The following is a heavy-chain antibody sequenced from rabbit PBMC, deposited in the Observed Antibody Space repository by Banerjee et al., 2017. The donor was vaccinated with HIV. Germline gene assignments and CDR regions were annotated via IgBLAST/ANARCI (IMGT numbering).Heavy chain of an antibody. Sequence: QEQLEESGGDLVKPEGSLTLTCTASGFSFSSSYWICWVRQAPGKGLEWIACIYAGSSGSTYYASWAKGRLTISKPSSTTVTLQMSSLTAADTATYFCARDLAGVIGWNFGLWGQGTLVTV. CDR3: ARDLAGVIGWNFGL. J-gene: IGHJ6*01. D-gene: IGHD4-1*01. CDR1: GFSFSSSYW. CDR2: IYAGSSGST. V-gene: IGHV1S45*01.